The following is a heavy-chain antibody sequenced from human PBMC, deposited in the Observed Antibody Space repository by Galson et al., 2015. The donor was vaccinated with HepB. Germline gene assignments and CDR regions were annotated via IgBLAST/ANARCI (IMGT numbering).Heavy chain of an antibody. CDR1: GFTFSSYS. Sequence: SLRLSCAASGFTFSSYSMNWVRQAPGKGLEWVSSISSSSSYIYYADSVKGRFTISRDNAKNSLYLQTNSLRAEDTAVYYCARDTPRVGAALSHYYYYGMDVWGQGITVTVSS. CDR2: ISSSSSYI. CDR3: ARDTPRVGAALSHYYYYGMDV. D-gene: IGHD6-6*01. V-gene: IGHV3-21*01. J-gene: IGHJ6*02.